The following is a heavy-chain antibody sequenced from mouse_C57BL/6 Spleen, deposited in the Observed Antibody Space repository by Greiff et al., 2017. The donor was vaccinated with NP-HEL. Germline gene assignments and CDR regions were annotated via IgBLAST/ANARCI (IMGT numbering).Heavy chain of an antibody. V-gene: IGHV1-18*01. D-gene: IGHD2-1*01. CDR2: INPNNGGT. CDR1: GYTFTDYN. J-gene: IGHJ1*03. Sequence: SGPELVKPGASVKIPCKASGYTFTDYNMDWVKQSHGKSLEWIGDINPNNGGTIYNQKFKGKATLTVDKSSSTAYMELRSLTSEDTAVYYCARGYGNYGYFDVWGTGTTVTVSS. CDR3: ARGYGNYGYFDV.